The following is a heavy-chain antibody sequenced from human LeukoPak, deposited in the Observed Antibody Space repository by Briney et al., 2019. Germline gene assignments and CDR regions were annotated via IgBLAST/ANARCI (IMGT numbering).Heavy chain of an antibody. J-gene: IGHJ4*02. CDR2: IYYSGST. V-gene: IGHV4-39*02. CDR1: GGSISSSSYY. Sequence: PAETLSLTCTVSGGSISSSSYYWGWLRQPPGKGLEWVGSIYYSGSTYYNPSLRRRVTISVGTSKNQFSLRLSSVTAADTAVYYCARDVRRYYFDYWGQGTLVTVSS. CDR3: ARDVRRYYFDY.